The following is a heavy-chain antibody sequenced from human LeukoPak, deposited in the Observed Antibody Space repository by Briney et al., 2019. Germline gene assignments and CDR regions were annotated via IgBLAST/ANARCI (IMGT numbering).Heavy chain of an antibody. J-gene: IGHJ4*02. CDR3: VRFPSGITAPIYYFDY. CDR2: INSNTEYI. Sequence: PGGSLRLSCAVSGFTFNTYAMNWVRQGPGKGLEWVSSINSNTEYIYYADSVKGRFTISRDNAKNSLYLQMNSLRAEDTAVYYCVRFPSGITAPIYYFDYWGQGTLVTVSS. CDR1: GFTFNTYA. D-gene: IGHD6-6*01. V-gene: IGHV3-21*01.